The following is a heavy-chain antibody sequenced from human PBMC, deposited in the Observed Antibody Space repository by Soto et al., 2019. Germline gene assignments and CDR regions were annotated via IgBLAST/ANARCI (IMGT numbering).Heavy chain of an antibody. CDR2: ISPNGDAT. CDR1: GFTFSTYA. J-gene: IGHJ4*02. CDR3: ARGHPGVEVTAPYY. D-gene: IGHD3-3*01. V-gene: IGHV3-23*01. Sequence: GGSLRLSCAASGFTFSTYAMSWVRQAPGKGLEWVSAISPNGDATYYADSVRGRFTISRDNSKNTLYLQMNSLRAEDTAVYYCARGHPGVEVTAPYYWGQGTLVTVSS.